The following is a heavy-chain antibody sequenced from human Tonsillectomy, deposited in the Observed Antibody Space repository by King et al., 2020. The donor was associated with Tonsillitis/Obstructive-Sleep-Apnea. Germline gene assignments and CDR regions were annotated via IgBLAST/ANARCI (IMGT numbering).Heavy chain of an antibody. CDR1: GFTLGDYA. V-gene: IGHV3-49*04. D-gene: IGHD3-22*01. CDR2: IRSKPYGGTT. CDR3: TRETMTAPYGMDV. J-gene: IGHJ6*02. Sequence: VQLVESGGGLVQPGRSLKLSCRASGFTLGDYAMSWVRQAPGKGLEWVSFIRSKPYGGTTEYAASVKGRFTISRDDSKSIAYLQMNSLKTDDTAVYYCTRETMTAPYGMDVWGQGTTVTVSS.